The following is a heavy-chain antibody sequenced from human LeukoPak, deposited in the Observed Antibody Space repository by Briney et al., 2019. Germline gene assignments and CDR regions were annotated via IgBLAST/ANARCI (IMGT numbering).Heavy chain of an antibody. D-gene: IGHD2-2*01. V-gene: IGHV4-39*01. CDR1: GGSISSSSHY. CDR3: HFKYCSSSTCFYYFDY. J-gene: IGHJ4*02. Sequence: PSETLSLTCTVSGGSISSSSHYWGWIRQPPGKGLEWIGSNSGITYYNPSLRSRVTISVDTSKNQFSLKLSSVTATDTAVYYCHFKYCSSSTCFYYFDYWGRGTLVTVSS. CDR2: NSGIT.